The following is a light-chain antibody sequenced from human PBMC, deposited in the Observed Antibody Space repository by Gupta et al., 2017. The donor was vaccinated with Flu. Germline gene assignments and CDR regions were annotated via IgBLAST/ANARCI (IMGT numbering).Light chain of an antibody. Sequence: DIQMTQSPSTLSASVGDRVTITCRASQTISPYLNWYQQMPGKAPKLLIYSASSLDSGFPSRFSGSGSETDFTLTISSLHPEDFAVYYCQQSYSTPPTFGQGTKVEI. CDR1: QTISPY. V-gene: IGKV1-39*01. CDR2: SAS. J-gene: IGKJ1*01. CDR3: QQSYSTPPT.